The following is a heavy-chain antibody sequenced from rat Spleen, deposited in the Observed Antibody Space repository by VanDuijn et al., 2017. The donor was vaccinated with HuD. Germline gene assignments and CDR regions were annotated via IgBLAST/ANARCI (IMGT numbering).Heavy chain of an antibody. D-gene: IGHD1-11*01. CDR1: GFTFSSFP. Sequence: EVQLVESGGGLVQPGGSMKLSCAASGFTFSSFPMAWVRQAPTKGLEWVATISTSGGSTYYRDSVRGRFTISRDNAESTLYLQMNSLRSEDTATYYCARRPEEPHYFDYWGQGVMVTVSS. J-gene: IGHJ2*01. V-gene: IGHV5-46*01. CDR3: ARRPEEPHYFDY. CDR2: ISTSGGST.